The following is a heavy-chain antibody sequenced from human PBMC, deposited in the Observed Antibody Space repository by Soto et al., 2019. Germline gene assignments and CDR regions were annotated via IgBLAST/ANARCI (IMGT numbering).Heavy chain of an antibody. CDR3: ARLVRDIVVVPAAMNYYYYMDV. J-gene: IGHJ6*03. Sequence: PSETLSLTCTVSGGSISSYYWSWIRQPPGKGLEWIGYIYYSGSTNYNPSLKSRVTISVDTSKNQFSLKLSSVTAADTAVYYCARLVRDIVVVPAAMNYYYYMDVWGKGTTVTVS. V-gene: IGHV4-59*08. CDR2: IYYSGST. D-gene: IGHD2-2*01. CDR1: GGSISSYY.